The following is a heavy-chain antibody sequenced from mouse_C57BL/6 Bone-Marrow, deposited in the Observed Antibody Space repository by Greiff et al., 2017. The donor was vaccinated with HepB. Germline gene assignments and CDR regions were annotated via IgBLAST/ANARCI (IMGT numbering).Heavy chain of an antibody. CDR2: IYPRDGST. CDR3: AREIYYGSSPAWFAY. V-gene: IGHV1-78*01. J-gene: IGHJ3*01. CDR1: GYTFTDHT. D-gene: IGHD1-1*01. Sequence: VQLQQSDAELVKPGASVKISCKVSGYTFTDHTIHWMKQRPEQGLEWIGYIYPRDGSTKYNEKFKGKATLTADKSSSTAYMQLNSLTSEDSAVYFCAREIYYGSSPAWFAYWGQGTLVTVSA.